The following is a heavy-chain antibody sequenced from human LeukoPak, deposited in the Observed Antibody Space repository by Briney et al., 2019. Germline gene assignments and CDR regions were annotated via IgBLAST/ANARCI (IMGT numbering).Heavy chain of an antibody. V-gene: IGHV4-59*10. CDR3: ARHILRSIFVVVVAASSGFDP. J-gene: IGHJ5*02. D-gene: IGHD2-15*01. Sequence: SETLSLTCAVYGGSFSGYYWSWIRQPAGKGLEWIGRISSSGSTNYNPSLKSRVTISVDTSKNQFSLKLSSVTAADTAVYYCARHILRSIFVVVVAASSGFDPWGQGTLVTVSS. CDR1: GGSFSGYY. CDR2: ISSSGST.